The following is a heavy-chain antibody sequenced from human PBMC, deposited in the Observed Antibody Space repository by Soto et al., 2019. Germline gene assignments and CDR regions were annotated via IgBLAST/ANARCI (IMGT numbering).Heavy chain of an antibody. CDR1: GFTYTNYW. Sequence: DVQLVESGGGLVQPGGSLRLSCAASGFTYTNYWMDWVRQAPGKGLEWVANINQDGSEKYYVDSVKGLFTISRDNAKKSLYLQIDSLRAEDTAVYFCAREYWYFDLWGRGTLLTVSS. CDR2: INQDGSEK. CDR3: AREYWYFDL. J-gene: IGHJ2*01. V-gene: IGHV3-7*01.